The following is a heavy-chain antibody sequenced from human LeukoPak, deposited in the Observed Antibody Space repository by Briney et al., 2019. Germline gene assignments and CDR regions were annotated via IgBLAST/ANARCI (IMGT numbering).Heavy chain of an antibody. Sequence: AASVRVSCKASGYTTTSYGISCVRQAPGPGLEWMGWISAYNGNTNYAQKLQGRVTMTTDTSTSTAYMELRSLRSDDTAVYYCARDLQRYSSSSSYFDYWGQGTLVTVSS. CDR1: GYTTTSYG. V-gene: IGHV1-18*01. CDR2: ISAYNGNT. CDR3: ARDLQRYSSSSSYFDY. D-gene: IGHD6-6*01. J-gene: IGHJ4*02.